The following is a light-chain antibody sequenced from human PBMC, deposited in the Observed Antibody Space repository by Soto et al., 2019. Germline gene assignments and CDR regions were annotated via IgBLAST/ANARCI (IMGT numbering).Light chain of an antibody. CDR3: SSYTGSSTYVV. CDR2: DVN. V-gene: IGLV2-14*01. J-gene: IGLJ2*01. Sequence: QSALTQPASVSGSPGQSITISCTGTSSDVGGYNYVSWYQQHPGKALKLMIYDVNNRPSGVSNRFSGSKSGNTASLTISGLQAEDEADYYCSSYTGSSTYVVFGGGTKLTVL. CDR1: SSDVGGYNY.